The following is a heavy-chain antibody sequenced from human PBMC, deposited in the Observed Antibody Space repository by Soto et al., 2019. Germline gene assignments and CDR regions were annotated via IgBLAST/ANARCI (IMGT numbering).Heavy chain of an antibody. CDR1: IFNFGIYI. CDR2: ISSSSSTI. CDR3: ARGPLLVKVDYYYGMAV. J-gene: IGHJ6*02. V-gene: IGHV3-48*01. Sequence: TLACAPTIFNFGIYIMNWVGQAPGKGLEWVSYISSSSSTIYFADSVRGRFTISRDNAKNSLYLQMNSLRAEDTAVYYCARGPLLVKVDYYYGMAVWGQGT. D-gene: IGHD3-3*02.